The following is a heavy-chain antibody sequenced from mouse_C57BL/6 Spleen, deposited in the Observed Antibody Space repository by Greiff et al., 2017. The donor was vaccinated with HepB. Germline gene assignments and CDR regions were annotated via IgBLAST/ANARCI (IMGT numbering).Heavy chain of an antibody. CDR1: GYTFTSYW. D-gene: IGHD2-4*01. CDR2: IDPSDSET. J-gene: IGHJ1*03. Sequence: VQLQQPGAELVRPGSSVKLSCKASGYTFTSYWMHWVKQRPIQGLEWIGNIDPSDSETHYNQKFKDKATLTVDKSSSTAYMQLSSLTSEDSAVYYCARGGYDYDGPYGYFDVWGTGTTVTVSS. CDR3: ARGGYDYDGPYGYFDV. V-gene: IGHV1-52*01.